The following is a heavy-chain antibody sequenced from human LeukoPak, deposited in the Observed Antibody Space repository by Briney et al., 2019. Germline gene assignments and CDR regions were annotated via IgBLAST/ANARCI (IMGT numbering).Heavy chain of an antibody. D-gene: IGHD2-15*01. CDR2: ISAYNGNT. CDR3: AREAEDIVVVVAAQYYMGV. J-gene: IGHJ6*03. Sequence: ASVKVSCKASGYTFTSYGISWVRQAPGQGLEWMGWISAYNGNTNYAQKLQGRVTMTTDTSTSTAYMELRSLRSDDTAVYYCAREAEDIVVVVAAQYYMGVWGKGTTVTVSS. CDR1: GYTFTSYG. V-gene: IGHV1-18*01.